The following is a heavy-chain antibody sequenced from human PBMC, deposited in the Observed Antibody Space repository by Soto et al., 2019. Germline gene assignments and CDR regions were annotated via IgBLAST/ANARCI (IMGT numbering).Heavy chain of an antibody. CDR3: VKDRGLEIRYNWFDP. D-gene: IGHD3-3*01. Sequence: EVQLLESGGGLVQPGGSLRLSCAASGFIFSNYVTSWVRQAPGKGLEWVSAITGTGGNTHYADSVKGRFSISRDNSKDTLYLQMNSLRAEDTAVYYCVKDRGLEIRYNWFDPWGQGTLVTVSS. V-gene: IGHV3-23*01. CDR2: ITGTGGNT. J-gene: IGHJ5*02. CDR1: GFIFSNYV.